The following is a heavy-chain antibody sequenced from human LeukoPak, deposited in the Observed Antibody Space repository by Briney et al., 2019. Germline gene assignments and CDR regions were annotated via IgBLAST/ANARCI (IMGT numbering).Heavy chain of an antibody. D-gene: IGHD2-2*01. CDR1: GFTFSSYS. CDR2: ISSSSYI. CDR3: ARGTECSSTSCYGGSWFDP. J-gene: IGHJ5*02. Sequence: GGSLRLSCAASGFTFSSYSMNWVRQAPGKGLEWVSSISSSSYIYYADSVKGRFTISRDNAKNSLYLQMNSLRAEDTAVYYCARGTECSSTSCYGGSWFDPWGQGTLVTVSS. V-gene: IGHV3-21*01.